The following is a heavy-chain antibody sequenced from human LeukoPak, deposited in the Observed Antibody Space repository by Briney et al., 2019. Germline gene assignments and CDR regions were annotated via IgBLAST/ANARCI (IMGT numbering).Heavy chain of an antibody. V-gene: IGHV3-15*01. CDR1: GFTFSNAW. CDR3: TTEGYCCSTSCYSGY. Sequence: PGGSLRLSCAASGFTFSNAWMSWVRQAPGKGLEWVGRIKSKTDGGTTDYAAPVKGRFTISRDDSKNTLYLQMNSLKTEDTAVYYCTTEGYCCSTSCYSGYWGQGTLVAVSS. CDR2: IKSKTDGGTT. J-gene: IGHJ4*02. D-gene: IGHD2-2*02.